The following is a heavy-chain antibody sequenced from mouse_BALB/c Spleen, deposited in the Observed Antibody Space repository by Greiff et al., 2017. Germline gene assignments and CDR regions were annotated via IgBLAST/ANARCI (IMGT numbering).Heavy chain of an antibody. J-gene: IGHJ1*01. CDR1: GYTFTSYW. D-gene: IGHD2-2*01. CDR3: TTGYDGGDWYFDV. Sequence: EVKLQQSGTVLARPGASVKMSCKASGYTFTSYWMHWVKQRPGQGLEWIGAIYPGNSDTSYNQKFKGKAKLTAVTSTSTAYMELSSLTNEDSAVYYCTTGYDGGDWYFDVWGAGTTVTVSS. CDR2: IYPGNSDT. V-gene: IGHV1-5*01.